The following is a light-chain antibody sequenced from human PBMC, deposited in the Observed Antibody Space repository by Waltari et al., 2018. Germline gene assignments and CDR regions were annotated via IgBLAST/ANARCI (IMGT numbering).Light chain of an antibody. CDR2: CAS. J-gene: IGKJ2*01. CDR1: QSVSSF. V-gene: IGKV1-39*01. Sequence: DIQMTQSPPSLSAFLGDRVTITCRASQSVSSFLNWYQRKPGKAPKLLVYCASNIQTAVPSRFSAFGSGTEFTLTISALQSEDFATYFCQQTSSTPYTFGQGT. CDR3: QQTSSTPYT.